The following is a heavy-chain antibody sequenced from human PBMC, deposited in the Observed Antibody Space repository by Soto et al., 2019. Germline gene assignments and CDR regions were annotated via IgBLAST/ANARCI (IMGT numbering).Heavy chain of an antibody. CDR1: GFTFSSYG. J-gene: IGHJ3*02. CDR3: ARDAAVWFGEPYDAFDI. CDR2: IWYDGSNK. D-gene: IGHD3-10*01. V-gene: IGHV3-33*01. Sequence: GGSLRLSCGASGFTFSSYGMHWVRQAPGKGLEWVAVIWYDGSNKYYADSVKGRFTISRDNSKNTLYLQMNSLRAEDTAVYYCARDAAVWFGEPYDAFDIWGQGTMVTVSS.